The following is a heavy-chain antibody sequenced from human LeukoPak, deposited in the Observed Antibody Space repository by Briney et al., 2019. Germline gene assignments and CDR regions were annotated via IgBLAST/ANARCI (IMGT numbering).Heavy chain of an antibody. CDR1: GGSISSGGYY. J-gene: IGHJ3*02. V-gene: IGHV4-31*03. CDR3: ARDTMVREPDTFDI. D-gene: IGHD3-10*01. Sequence: SETLSLTCTVSGGSISSGGYYWSWIRQHPGKGLEWIGYIYYSGSTYYNPSLKSRVTISVDTSKNQFSLKLSSVTAADTAVYYCARDTMVREPDTFDIWGQGTMVTVSS. CDR2: IYYSGST.